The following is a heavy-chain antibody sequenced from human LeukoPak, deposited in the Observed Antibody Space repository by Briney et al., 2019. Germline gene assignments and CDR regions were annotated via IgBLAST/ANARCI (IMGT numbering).Heavy chain of an antibody. V-gene: IGHV3-30*15. CDR3: SRDGDVAGETFDY. J-gene: IGHJ4*02. Sequence: GGSLRLSCAASGFTFSSFAMHWVRQAPGKGLEWVAVMSSDGRKESYADSVKGRFTISRDNSKSTLFLQMSSLRPEDTAVYYCSRDGDVAGETFDYWGQGTLGNVSS. CDR2: MSSDGRKE. D-gene: IGHD6-19*01. CDR1: GFTFSSFA.